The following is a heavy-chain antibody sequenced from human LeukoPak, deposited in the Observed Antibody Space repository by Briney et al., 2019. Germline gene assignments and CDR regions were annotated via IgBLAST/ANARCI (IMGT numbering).Heavy chain of an antibody. D-gene: IGHD3-22*01. Sequence: ASVKVSCKASGYTFTSYAMNWVRQAPGQGLEWMGWINPNSGGTNYAQKFQGRVTMTRDTSISTAYMELSRLRSDDTAVYYCARGCDSSGACDYWGQGTLVTVSS. CDR1: GYTFTSYA. CDR3: ARGCDSSGACDY. V-gene: IGHV1-2*02. CDR2: INPNSGGT. J-gene: IGHJ4*02.